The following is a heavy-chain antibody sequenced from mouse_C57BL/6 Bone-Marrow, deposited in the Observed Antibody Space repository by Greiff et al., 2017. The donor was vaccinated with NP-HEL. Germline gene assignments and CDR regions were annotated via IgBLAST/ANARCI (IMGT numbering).Heavy chain of an antibody. D-gene: IGHD1-1*01. CDR3: ARGCYGSSLDWYFDV. V-gene: IGHV5-16*01. J-gene: IGHJ1*03. Sequence: EVKLVESEGGLVQPGSSMKLSCTASGFTFSDYYMAWVRQVPEKGLEWVANINYDGSSTYYLDSLKSRFIISRDNAKNILYLQMSSLKSEDTATYYCARGCYGSSLDWYFDVWGTGTTVTVSS. CDR2: INYDGSST. CDR1: GFTFSDYY.